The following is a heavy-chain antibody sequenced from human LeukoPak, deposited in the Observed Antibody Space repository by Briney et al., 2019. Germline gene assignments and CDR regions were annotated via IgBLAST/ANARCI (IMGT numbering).Heavy chain of an antibody. CDR3: ARDHPHIVVVPAANYFDY. V-gene: IGHV4-59*12. CDR1: GGSISSYY. J-gene: IGHJ4*02. D-gene: IGHD2-2*01. Sequence: SETLSLTCTVSGGSISSYYWSWIRQPPGKGLEWIEYIDYSGSTKYNPSLKSRVTISIDTSKNQFSLKLNPVTAADTAVYYCARDHPHIVVVPAANYFDYWGQGTLVTVSS. CDR2: IDYSGST.